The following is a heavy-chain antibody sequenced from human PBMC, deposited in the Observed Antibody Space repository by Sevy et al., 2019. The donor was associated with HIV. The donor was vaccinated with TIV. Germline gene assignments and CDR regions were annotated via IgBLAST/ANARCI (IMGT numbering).Heavy chain of an antibody. CDR2: ISAYNGNT. D-gene: IGHD2-2*01. J-gene: IGHJ6*03. CDR1: GYTFTSYG. Sequence: ASVKVSCKASGYTFTSYGISWVRQAPGQGLEWMGWISAYNGNTNYAQKLQGRVTMTTDPSTSTAYMELRSLRSDDTAVYYCARSGNIVVVPAAPLDYYYYMDVWGKGTTVTVSS. V-gene: IGHV1-18*04. CDR3: ARSGNIVVVPAAPLDYYYYMDV.